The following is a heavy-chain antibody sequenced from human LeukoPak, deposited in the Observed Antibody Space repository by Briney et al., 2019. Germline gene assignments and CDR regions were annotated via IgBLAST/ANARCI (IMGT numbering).Heavy chain of an antibody. CDR2: IYYIGST. D-gene: IGHD4-17*01. V-gene: IGHV4-39*01. CDR3: ATKPVTTTRFDY. J-gene: IGHJ4*02. Sequence: PSETLSLTCTVSGGSISSSSYYWGWIRQPPGKGLEWIGSIYYIGSTDYNPSLKSRVTISADTSKNQFSLKLSSVTAADTAVYYCATKPVTTTRFDYWGQGTLVTVSS. CDR1: GGSISSSSYY.